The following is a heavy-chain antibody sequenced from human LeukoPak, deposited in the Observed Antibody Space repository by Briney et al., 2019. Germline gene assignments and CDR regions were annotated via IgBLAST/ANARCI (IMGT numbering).Heavy chain of an antibody. Sequence: PGGSLRLSCAASGFTFSNAWMSWVRQTPGKGLEWVGRIKSKTDGGTTDYAAPVKGRFTISRDDSKNTLYLQMNSLKTEDTAVYYCSTERPQYYDFWSGYYVVGVYDYWGQGTLVTVSS. D-gene: IGHD3-3*01. CDR2: IKSKTDGGTT. J-gene: IGHJ4*02. CDR3: STERPQYYDFWSGYYVVGVYDY. CDR1: GFTFSNAW. V-gene: IGHV3-15*01.